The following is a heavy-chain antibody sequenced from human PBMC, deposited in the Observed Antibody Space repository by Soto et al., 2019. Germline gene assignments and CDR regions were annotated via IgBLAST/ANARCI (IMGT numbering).Heavy chain of an antibody. CDR1: GFSLTTGRMG. V-gene: IGHV2-26*03. Sequence: QVTLKESGPVLVKATETLTLTCSISGFSLTTGRMGVSWIRQPPGKALEWLAHIFSNNEKSYTTSLQNRLSISADNSKRQVVLTMTDVGPVDAATYVGARLVSDSSWYYYGLDVWGQGASVTVS. CDR3: ARLVSDSSWYYYGLDV. J-gene: IGHJ6*02. D-gene: IGHD3-10*01. CDR2: IFSNNEK.